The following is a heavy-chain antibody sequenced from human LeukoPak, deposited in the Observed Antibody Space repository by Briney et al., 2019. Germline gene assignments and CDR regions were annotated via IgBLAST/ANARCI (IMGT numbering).Heavy chain of an antibody. CDR3: ASPGYSYGLAIDY. D-gene: IGHD5-18*01. V-gene: IGHV3-48*04. CDR1: GFTFSSYS. CDR2: ISSSSSTI. Sequence: GGSLRLSCAASGFTFSSYSMNWVRQAPGKGLEWVSYISSSSSTIYYADSVKGRFTISRDNAKNSLYLQMNSLRAEDTAVYYCASPGYSYGLAIDYWGQGTLVTVSS. J-gene: IGHJ4*02.